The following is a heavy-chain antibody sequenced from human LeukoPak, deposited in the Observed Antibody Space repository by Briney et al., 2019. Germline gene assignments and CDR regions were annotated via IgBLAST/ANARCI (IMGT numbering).Heavy chain of an antibody. V-gene: IGHV4-39*07. CDR3: ARRDTAMVTSQTHDY. CDR1: GGSISSSSYY. J-gene: IGHJ4*02. Sequence: SETLSLTCTVSGGSISSSSYYWGWIRQPPGKGLEWIGEINHSGSTNYNPSLKSRVTISVDTSKNQFSLKLSSVTAADTAVYYCARRDTAMVTSQTHDYWGQGTLVTVSS. D-gene: IGHD5-18*01. CDR2: INHSGST.